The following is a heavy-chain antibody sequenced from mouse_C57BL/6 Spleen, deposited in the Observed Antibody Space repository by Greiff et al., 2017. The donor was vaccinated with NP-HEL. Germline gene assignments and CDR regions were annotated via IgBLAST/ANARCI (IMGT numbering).Heavy chain of an antibody. J-gene: IGHJ3*01. V-gene: IGHV2-2*01. D-gene: IGHD1-1*01. Sequence: VQLQQSGPGLVQPSQSLSITCTVSGFSFTSYGVHWVRQSPGKGLEWLGVIWSGGSTDYNAAFISRLSISKDNSKSQVFFKMNRLQADDTARYYCARKGGLLRFAWFAYWGQGTLVTVSA. CDR2: IWSGGST. CDR1: GFSFTSYG. CDR3: ARKGGLLRFAWFAY.